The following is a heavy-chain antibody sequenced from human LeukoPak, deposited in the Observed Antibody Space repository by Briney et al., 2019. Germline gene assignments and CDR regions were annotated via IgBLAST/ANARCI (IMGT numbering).Heavy chain of an antibody. Sequence: GESLKIFCKGSGYSFPSYWIGWVRQMPGKGLQWMGIIYPGDSDTRYSPSFQGQVTISVDKSISTAYLQWSSLQASDTAMYYCARGNYDFWSAFAHWGQGTLVTVSS. CDR1: GYSFPSYW. CDR3: ARGNYDFWSAFAH. D-gene: IGHD3-3*01. CDR2: IYPGDSDT. V-gene: IGHV5-51*01. J-gene: IGHJ4*02.